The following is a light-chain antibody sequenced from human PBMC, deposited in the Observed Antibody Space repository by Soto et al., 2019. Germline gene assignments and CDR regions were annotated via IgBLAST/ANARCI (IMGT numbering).Light chain of an antibody. J-gene: IGKJ5*01. CDR2: GAS. Sequence: EIEMTQSPVTPSVSPGERATLSCMASQSVSSNLAWYQQKPGQAPRLLIYGASTRATGIPARFSGSGSGTEFTLTISSLQPEDFATYYCQQYDSYPITFGQGTRLEI. CDR3: QQYDSYPIT. CDR1: QSVSSN. V-gene: IGKV3-15*01.